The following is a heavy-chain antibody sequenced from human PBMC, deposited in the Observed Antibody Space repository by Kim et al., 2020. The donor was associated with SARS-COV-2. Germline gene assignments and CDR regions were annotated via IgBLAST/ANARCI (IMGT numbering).Heavy chain of an antibody. V-gene: IGHV3-33*06. CDR2: IWYDGSNK. J-gene: IGHJ4*02. Sequence: GGSLRLSCAASGFTFSSYAMHWVRQAPGKGLEWVAVIWYDGSNKYYADSVKGRFTISRDNSKNTLYLQMNSLRAEDTAVYYCAKDLVGVISSSWEGYFDYWGQGTLVTVSS. CDR3: AKDLVGVISSSWEGYFDY. CDR1: GFTFSSYA. D-gene: IGHD6-13*01.